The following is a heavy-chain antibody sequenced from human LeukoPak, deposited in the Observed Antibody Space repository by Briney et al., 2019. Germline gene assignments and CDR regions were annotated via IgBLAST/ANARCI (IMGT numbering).Heavy chain of an antibody. CDR3: ARGRITIFGVAKGFDP. V-gene: IGHV4-31*03. J-gene: IGHJ5*02. D-gene: IGHD3-3*01. CDR2: IYYSGST. CDR1: GGSISSGGYY. Sequence: SETLSLTCTVSGGSISSGGYYWSWIPQHPGKGLEWNGYIYYSGSTYYNPSLKSRVTISVDTSKNQFSLKLSSVTAADTAVYYCARGRITIFGVAKGFDPWGQGTLVTVSS.